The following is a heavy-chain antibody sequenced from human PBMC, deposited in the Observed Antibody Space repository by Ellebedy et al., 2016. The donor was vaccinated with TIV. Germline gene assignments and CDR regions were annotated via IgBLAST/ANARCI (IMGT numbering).Heavy chain of an antibody. D-gene: IGHD3-22*01. Sequence: GESLKISXGASGFTFSWYWMHWVRQAPGKGLVWVSRINNDGTGTNYADSVKGRFTISRDNSKNTLYLQMNSLRAEDTAVYYCAKRGPYYDSSGYYYPFDYWGQGTLVTVSS. V-gene: IGHV3-74*01. CDR1: GFTFSWYW. CDR2: INNDGTGT. J-gene: IGHJ4*02. CDR3: AKRGPYYDSSGYYYPFDY.